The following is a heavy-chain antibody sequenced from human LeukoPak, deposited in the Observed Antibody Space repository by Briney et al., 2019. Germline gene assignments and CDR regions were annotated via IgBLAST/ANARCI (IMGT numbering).Heavy chain of an antibody. V-gene: IGHV4-4*07. D-gene: IGHD3-10*01. CDR1: GGSISSYY. J-gene: IGHJ4*02. Sequence: PSETLSLTCTVSGGSISSYYWSWIRQPAGKGLEWIGRIYTSGSTNYNPSLKSRVTMSVDTSKNQFSLKLSSVTAADTAVYYCAREAVLPWFGELSDWGQGTLVTVSS. CDR2: IYTSGST. CDR3: AREAVLPWFGELSD.